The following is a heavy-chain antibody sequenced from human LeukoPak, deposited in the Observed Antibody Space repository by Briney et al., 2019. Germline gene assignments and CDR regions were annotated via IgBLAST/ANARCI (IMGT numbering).Heavy chain of an antibody. Sequence: SDTLSLTCTVSGGSISSYYWSWIRQPAGKGLEWIGRIYTSGSTNYNPSLKSRVTMSVDTSKNQFSLKLSSVTAADTAVYYCVRVRRTVTTNYYYYYYMDVWGKGTTVTISS. CDR3: VRVRRTVTTNYYYYYYMDV. J-gene: IGHJ6*03. CDR1: GGSISSYY. D-gene: IGHD4-17*01. CDR2: IYTSGST. V-gene: IGHV4-4*07.